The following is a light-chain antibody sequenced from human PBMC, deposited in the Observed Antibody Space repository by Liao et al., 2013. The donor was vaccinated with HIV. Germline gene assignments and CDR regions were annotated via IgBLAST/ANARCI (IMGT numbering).Light chain of an antibody. J-gene: IGLJ3*02. V-gene: IGLV3-1*01. CDR2: QNN. Sequence: SYELTQPPSVSVSPGQTGSITCSGDSLGEKHTSWYQQRPGQSPLLVIYQNNKRPSGIPERFSGSKSGNTATLTISRVEAGDEADYYCQVWDSSSDHWVFGGGTKLTVL. CDR1: SLGEKH. CDR3: QVWDSSSDHWV.